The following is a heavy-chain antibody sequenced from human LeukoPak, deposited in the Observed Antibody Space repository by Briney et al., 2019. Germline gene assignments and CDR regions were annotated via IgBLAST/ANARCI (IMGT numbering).Heavy chain of an antibody. CDR2: FDPEDGET. J-gene: IGHJ4*02. D-gene: IGHD2-15*01. CDR1: GYTLTELS. Sequence: ASVKVSCKVSGYTLTELSMHWVRQAPGKGLEWMGGFDPEDGETIYAQKFQGRVTMTEDTSTDTAYMELSSLRSEDTAVYYCARDSPGCSGGSCYTILFDYWGQGTLVAVSS. V-gene: IGHV1-24*01. CDR3: ARDSPGCSGGSCYTILFDY.